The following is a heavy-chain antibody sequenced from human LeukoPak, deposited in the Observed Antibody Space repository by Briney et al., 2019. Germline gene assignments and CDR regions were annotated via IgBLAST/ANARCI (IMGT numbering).Heavy chain of an antibody. V-gene: IGHV1-18*01. CDR3: ARDRGYSSGWKRGSIVDY. CDR2: ISAYNGNT. J-gene: IGHJ4*02. CDR1: GYTFTSYG. D-gene: IGHD6-19*01. Sequence: GASVKVSCKASGYTFTSYGISWVRQAPGQGLEWMGWISAYNGNTNYAQKLKGRVTMTTDTSTSTAYMELRSLRSDDTAVYYCARDRGYSSGWKRGSIVDYWGQGTLVTVSS.